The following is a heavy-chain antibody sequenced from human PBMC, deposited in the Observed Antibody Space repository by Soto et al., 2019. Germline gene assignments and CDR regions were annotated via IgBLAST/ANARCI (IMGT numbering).Heavy chain of an antibody. CDR3: ASNLMSVACREDYYYLHYYMDG. D-gene: IGHD6-19*01. V-gene: IGHV4-59*08. J-gene: IGHJ6*03. CDR1: GGSISGYY. CDR2: IYYTGST. Sequence: PSETLSLTCTVSGGSISGYYWSWIRQPPGKGLEWIGYIYYTGSTQYNPSLKSRVSMSADTSKNQFSLKLRSVTAADTAVYYCASNLMSVACREDYYYLHYYMDGRAKRTTVTGSS.